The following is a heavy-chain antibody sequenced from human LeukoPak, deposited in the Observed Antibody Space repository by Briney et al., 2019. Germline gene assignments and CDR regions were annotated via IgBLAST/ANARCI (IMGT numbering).Heavy chain of an antibody. J-gene: IGHJ4*02. CDR1: GFTFSSYG. CDR2: ISYDGSNK. D-gene: IGHD3-10*01. CDR3: AKDLRDYYGSVKH. V-gene: IGHV3-30*18. Sequence: GGSLRLSCAASGFTFSSYGMHWVRQAPGKGLEWVAVISYDGSNKYYADSVKGRFTISRDNSKNTLYLQMNSLRAEDTAVYYCAKDLRDYYGSVKHWGQGTLVTVSS.